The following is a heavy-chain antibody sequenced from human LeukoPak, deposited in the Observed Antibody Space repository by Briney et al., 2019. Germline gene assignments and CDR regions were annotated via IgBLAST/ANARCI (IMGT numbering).Heavy chain of an antibody. CDR2: ISAYNGNT. J-gene: IGHJ4*02. CDR1: GYTFTSYG. D-gene: IGHD3-10*01. CDR3: ARRTYYGSGSYSATFDY. V-gene: IGHV1-18*01. Sequence: AASVKVSCKASGYTFTSYGISWVRQAPGQGLEWMGWISAYNGNTNYAQKPQGRVTMTTDTSTSTAYMELRSLRSDDTAVYYCARRTYYGSGSYSATFDYWGQGTLVTVSS.